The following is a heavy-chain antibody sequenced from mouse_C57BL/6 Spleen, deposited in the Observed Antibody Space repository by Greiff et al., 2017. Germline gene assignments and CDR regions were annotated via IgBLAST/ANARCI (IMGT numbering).Heavy chain of an antibody. V-gene: IGHV1-52*01. D-gene: IGHD2-1*01. CDR2: IDPSDSET. J-gene: IGHJ2*01. Sequence: QVQLQQPGAELVRPGSSVKLSCKASGYTFTSYWMQWVKQRPIQGLEWIGNIDPSDSETHYNQKFKDKATLTVDKSSSTAYMQLSSLTSEDSAVYYCAREIYYGNYVDYWGQGTTLTVSS. CDR1: GYTFTSYW. CDR3: AREIYYGNYVDY.